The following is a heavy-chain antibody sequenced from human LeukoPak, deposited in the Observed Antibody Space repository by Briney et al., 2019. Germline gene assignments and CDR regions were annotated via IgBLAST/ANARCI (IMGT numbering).Heavy chain of an antibody. CDR2: ISSSGSTI. CDR1: GFTFSDYY. J-gene: IGHJ6*03. D-gene: IGHD3-3*01. CDR3: ARRYDFWSGYQSSYYYYMDV. Sequence: GGSLRLSCAAAGFTFSDYYMSWIRQAPGKGLEWVSYISSSGSTIYYADSVKGRFAISRDNAKNSLYLQMNSLRAEDTAVYYCARRYDFWSGYQSSYYYYMDVWGKGTTVTVSS. V-gene: IGHV3-11*04.